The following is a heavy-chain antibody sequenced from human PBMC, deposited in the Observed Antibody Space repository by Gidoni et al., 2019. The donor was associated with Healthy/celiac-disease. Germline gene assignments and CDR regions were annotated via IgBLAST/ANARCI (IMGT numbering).Heavy chain of an antibody. Sequence: EVQLVESGGGLVQPGGSLRLSCAASGFTFSSLAMGWVRQAPGKGLEGVSAISGSGGSTYYADSVKGRFTISRDNSKNTLCLQRNSLRAEYTAVYYCAKADYGDYVSPYYYYGMDVWGQGTTVTVSS. V-gene: IGHV3-23*04. CDR2: ISGSGGST. J-gene: IGHJ6*02. D-gene: IGHD4-17*01. CDR1: GFTFSSLA. CDR3: AKADYGDYVSPYYYYGMDV.